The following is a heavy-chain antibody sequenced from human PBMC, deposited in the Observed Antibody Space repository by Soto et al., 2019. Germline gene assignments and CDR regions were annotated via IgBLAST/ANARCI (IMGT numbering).Heavy chain of an antibody. V-gene: IGHV4-30-4*01. J-gene: IGHJ6*02. CDR3: ASLHGSGRTYYYYGMDV. CDR1: GGSISSGDYY. D-gene: IGHD3-10*01. CDR2: IYYSGST. Sequence: QVQLQESRPGLVKPSQTLSLTCTVDGGSISSGDYYWSWIRQPPGKGMEWIGYIYYSGSTYYNPSRKSPVTISEDTSKSQFSLKLSSVTAADTAVYYCASLHGSGRTYYYYGMDVWGQGTTVTVSS.